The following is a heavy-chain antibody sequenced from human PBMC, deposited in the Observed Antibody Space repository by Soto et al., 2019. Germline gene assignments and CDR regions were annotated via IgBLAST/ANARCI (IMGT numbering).Heavy chain of an antibody. CDR2: IDESGTNT. D-gene: IGHD6-6*01. J-gene: IGHJ4*02. V-gene: IGHV3-23*01. CDR1: GFTFSNYA. CDR3: AKESLVRPFDFDY. Sequence: VQMLESGGGLVQPGGSLRLSCAASGFTFSNYALSWVRQAPGKGLEWVSGIDESGTNTYYADSVKGRFTISRDNSRNTLYLETNSLRAEDTAVYHCAKESLVRPFDFDYWGQGTLVTVSS.